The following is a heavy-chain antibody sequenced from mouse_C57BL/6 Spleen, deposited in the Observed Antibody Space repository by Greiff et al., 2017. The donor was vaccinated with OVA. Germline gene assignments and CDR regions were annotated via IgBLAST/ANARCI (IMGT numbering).Heavy chain of an antibody. D-gene: IGHD1-1*01. V-gene: IGHV1-54*01. CDR2: INPGSGGT. Sequence: VMLVESGAELVRPGTSVKVSCKASGYAFTNYLIEWVKQRPGQGLEWIGVINPGSGGTNYNEKFKGKETLTADKSSSTAYMQLSSLTSEDSAVYFCAREGSRTWFAYWGQGTLVTVSA. CDR3: AREGSRTWFAY. CDR1: GYAFTNYL. J-gene: IGHJ3*01.